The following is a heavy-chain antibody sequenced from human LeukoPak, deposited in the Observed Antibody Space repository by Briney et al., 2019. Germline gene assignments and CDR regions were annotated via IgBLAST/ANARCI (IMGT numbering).Heavy chain of an antibody. V-gene: IGHV1-69*13. CDR3: ARALIRGYNSAGFYFDY. J-gene: IGHJ4*02. CDR2: IIPIFGTA. Sequence: ASVKVSCKASGGTFSSFPISWVRQAPGQGLEWMGGIIPIFGTAKYAQKFQGRVTITADESTSIAYMELSSLRSEDTAVYYCARALIRGYNSAGFYFDYWGQGTLVTVSS. CDR1: GGTFSSFP. D-gene: IGHD5-18*01.